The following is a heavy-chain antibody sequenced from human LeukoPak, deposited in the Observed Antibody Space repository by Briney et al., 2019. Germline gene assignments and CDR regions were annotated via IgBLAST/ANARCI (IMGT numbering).Heavy chain of an antibody. D-gene: IGHD6-19*01. J-gene: IGHJ6*02. CDR2: INHSGST. V-gene: IGHV4-34*01. CDR3: ARFRTAVAVYYYYYGMDV. Sequence: PSETLSLTCAVHGGSFSGYYWSWIRQPPGKGLEWIGEINHSGSTNYNPSLKSRVTISVDTSKNQFSLKLSSVTAADTAVYYCARFRTAVAVYYYYYGMDVWGQGTTVTVSS. CDR1: GGSFSGYY.